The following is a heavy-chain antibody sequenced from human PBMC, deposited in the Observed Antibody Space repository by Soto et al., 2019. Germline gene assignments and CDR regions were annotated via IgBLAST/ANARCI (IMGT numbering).Heavy chain of an antibody. CDR3: ARALDGAGFPGDAFDI. CDR1: GGTFSSYA. D-gene: IGHD1-26*01. CDR2: IIPIFGTA. Sequence: QVQLVQSGAEVKKPGSSVKVSCKASGGTFSSYAISWVRQAPGQGLEWMGGIIPIFGTANYAQKFQGRVTISADESTSTAYMELSSLRSEDTAVYYCARALDGAGFPGDAFDIWGQGTMVTVSS. J-gene: IGHJ3*02. V-gene: IGHV1-69*01.